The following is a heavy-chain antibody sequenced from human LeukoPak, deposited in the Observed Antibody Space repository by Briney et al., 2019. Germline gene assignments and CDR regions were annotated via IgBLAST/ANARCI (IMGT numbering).Heavy chain of an antibody. J-gene: IGHJ6*02. CDR2: ISYDGSNK. D-gene: IGHD6-13*01. Sequence: GGSLRLSCAASGFTFSSCAMSWVRQAPGKGLEWVSVISYDGSNKYYADSVKGRFTISRDNSKNTLYLQMNSLRAEDTAVYYCAKGDRSSWLTYYYYYGMDVWGQGTTVTVSS. CDR1: GFTFSSCA. V-gene: IGHV3-30*18. CDR3: AKGDRSSWLTYYYYYGMDV.